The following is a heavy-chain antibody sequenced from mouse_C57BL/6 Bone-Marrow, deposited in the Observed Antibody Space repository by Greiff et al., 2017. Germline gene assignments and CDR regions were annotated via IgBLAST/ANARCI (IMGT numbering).Heavy chain of an antibody. D-gene: IGHD1-1*01. CDR1: GFTFSSYA. V-gene: IGHV5-4*01. Sequence: DVMLVESGGGLVKPGGSLKLSCAASGFTFSSYAMSWVRQTPEKRLEWVATISDGGSYTYYPDNVKGRFTISRDKSKNNLYLQMSHLKSEDTAMYYCAREGLLRAMDYWGQGTSVTVAS. J-gene: IGHJ4*01. CDR3: AREGLLRAMDY. CDR2: ISDGGSYT.